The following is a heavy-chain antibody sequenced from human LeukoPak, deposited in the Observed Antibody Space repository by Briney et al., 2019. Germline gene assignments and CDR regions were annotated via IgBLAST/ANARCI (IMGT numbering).Heavy chain of an antibody. CDR2: ISYDGSNK. CDR1: GFTFSSYG. CDR3: AKDWDIVVVPAAAPQEFDP. D-gene: IGHD2-2*01. Sequence: GGSLKLSCAASGFTFSSYGMHWVRQAPGKGLEWVAVISYDGSNKYYADSVKGRFTISRDNSKNTLYLQMNSLRAEDTAVYYCAKDWDIVVVPAAAPQEFDPWGQGTLVTVSS. V-gene: IGHV3-30*18. J-gene: IGHJ5*02.